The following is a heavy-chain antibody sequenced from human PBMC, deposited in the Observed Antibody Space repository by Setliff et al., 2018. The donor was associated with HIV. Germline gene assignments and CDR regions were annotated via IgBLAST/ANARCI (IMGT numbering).Heavy chain of an antibody. CDR3: ARGVAIKYYGSGSYLGH. CDR1: GGTFSSYA. D-gene: IGHD3-10*01. V-gene: IGHV1-69*13. Sequence: ASVKVSCKPSGGTFSSYAISWVRQAPGQGLEWMGGIIPMFGRVNYAQKLQGRVTITADESTNTAYMELSSLRAEDTAVYFCARGVAIKYYGSGSYLGHWGQGTLVTVSS. CDR2: IIPMFGRV. J-gene: IGHJ4*02.